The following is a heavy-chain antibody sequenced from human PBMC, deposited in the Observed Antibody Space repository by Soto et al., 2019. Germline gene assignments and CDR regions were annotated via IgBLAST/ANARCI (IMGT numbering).Heavy chain of an antibody. CDR3: TPLASGHYGYDF. V-gene: IGHV3-15*01. J-gene: IGHJ4*02. CDR1: GFAFSDAS. CDR2: IKTKSSGGTT. D-gene: IGHD3-3*01. Sequence: DVHLVESGGDLVKPGGSLRLSCAASGFAFSDASMSWVRQAPGKGLEWVGRIKTKSSGGTTDYAAPVKGRFTISRDDSKHTVYLQMDSLKAEDTAVYSCTPLASGHYGYDFWGQGTLVTVSA.